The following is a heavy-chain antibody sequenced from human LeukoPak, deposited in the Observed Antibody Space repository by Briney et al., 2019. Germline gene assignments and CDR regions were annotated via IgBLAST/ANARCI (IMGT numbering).Heavy chain of an antibody. CDR2: IYYSGST. CDR3: ATGGKWELPFDY. J-gene: IGHJ4*02. V-gene: IGHV4-59*01. Sequence: GSLRLSCAASGFTFSSYAMSWIRQPPGKGLEWIGYIYYSGSTNYNPSLKSRVTISVDTSKNQFSLKLSSVTAADTAVYYCATGGKWELPFDYWGQGTLVTVSS. D-gene: IGHD1-26*01. CDR1: GFTFSSYA.